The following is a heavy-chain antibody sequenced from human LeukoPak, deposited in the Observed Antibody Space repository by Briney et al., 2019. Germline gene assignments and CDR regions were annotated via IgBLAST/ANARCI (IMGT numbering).Heavy chain of an antibody. Sequence: SETLSLTCAVSGYSISSGYYWGWIRPPPGQGLEWIGSIYHSGSTYYNPSLKSRVTISVDTSKNQFSLKLSSVTAADTAVYYCARQAGYFDWLDYWGQGTLVTVSS. CDR3: ARQAGYFDWLDY. V-gene: IGHV4-38-2*01. J-gene: IGHJ4*02. CDR2: IYHSGST. D-gene: IGHD3-9*01. CDR1: GYSISSGYY.